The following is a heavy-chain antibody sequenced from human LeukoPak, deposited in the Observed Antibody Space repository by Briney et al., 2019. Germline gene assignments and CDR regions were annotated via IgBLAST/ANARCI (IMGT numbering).Heavy chain of an antibody. Sequence: GGSLRLSCTASGFTFSTYAMGWVRQAPGRGLEWLSSINNSGRDTYDADSVKGRFTISRDNSKNTLYLQMNSLRAEDTAVYYCARNDYGDYEDYYGMDVWGQGTTVTVSS. CDR2: INNSGRDT. J-gene: IGHJ6*02. CDR3: ARNDYGDYEDYYGMDV. D-gene: IGHD4-17*01. V-gene: IGHV3-23*05. CDR1: GFTFSTYA.